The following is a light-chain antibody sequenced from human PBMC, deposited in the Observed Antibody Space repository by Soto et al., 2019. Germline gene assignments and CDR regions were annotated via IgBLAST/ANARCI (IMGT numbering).Light chain of an antibody. V-gene: IGLV1-40*01. Sequence: QSALTQPPSVSGAPGQRVTISCTGSSSDIGAGHDVHWYQQLPGTAPKLLIYGDSNRPSGVPDRFSGSKSGTSASLAITGLQAEDEADYYCQSYDNALSASVFGGGTKLTVL. CDR2: GDS. J-gene: IGLJ2*01. CDR3: QSYDNALSASV. CDR1: SSDIGAGHD.